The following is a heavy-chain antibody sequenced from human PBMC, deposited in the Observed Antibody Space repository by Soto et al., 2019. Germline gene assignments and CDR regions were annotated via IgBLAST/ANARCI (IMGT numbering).Heavy chain of an antibody. CDR3: ARGKWAATSRWFDP. J-gene: IGHJ5*02. V-gene: IGHV4-34*01. D-gene: IGHD2-15*01. CDR2: INHSGST. CDR1: GGPFSGYY. Sequence: QVQLQQWVAGLLKPSETLSLTCAVYGGPFSGYYWSWIRQPPGKGLEWIGEINHSGSTNYNPSLKSRVTISVDTSKNQFSLKLSSVTAADTAVYYCARGKWAATSRWFDPWGQGTLVTVSS.